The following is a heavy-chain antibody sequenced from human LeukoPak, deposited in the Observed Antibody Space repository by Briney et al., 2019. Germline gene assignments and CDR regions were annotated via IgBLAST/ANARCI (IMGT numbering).Heavy chain of an antibody. CDR3: TRVGLVGATVILRYMDV. J-gene: IGHJ6*03. D-gene: IGHD1-26*01. Sequence: GGSLRLSCTASGFTFGDYAMSWVRQAPGKGLEWVGFIRSKAYGGTTEYAASVKGRFTISRDDSKSIAYLQMNSLKTEDTAVYYCTRVGLVGATVILRYMDVWGKGTTVTVSS. V-gene: IGHV3-49*04. CDR2: IRSKAYGGTT. CDR1: GFTFGDYA.